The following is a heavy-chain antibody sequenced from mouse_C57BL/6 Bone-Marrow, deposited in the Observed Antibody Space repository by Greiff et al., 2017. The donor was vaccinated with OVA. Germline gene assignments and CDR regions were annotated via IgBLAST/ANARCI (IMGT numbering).Heavy chain of an antibody. CDR1: GYTFTSYW. V-gene: IGHV1-52*01. Sequence: QVQLQQPGAELVRPGSSVKLSCKASGYTFTSYWMHWVKQRPIQGLEWIGNIDPSDSETHYNQKFKDKATLTVDKSSSTAYMQRSSLTSEDSAVYYSARRTFYVDYWGQGTTLTVSS. CDR2: IDPSDSET. CDR3: ARRTFYVDY. J-gene: IGHJ2*01.